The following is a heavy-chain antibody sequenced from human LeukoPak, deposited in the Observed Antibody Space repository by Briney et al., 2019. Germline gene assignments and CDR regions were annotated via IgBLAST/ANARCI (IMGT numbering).Heavy chain of an antibody. Sequence: SQTLSLTCAVSGGSISSGGYSWSWIRQPPGKGLEWIGYIYHSGSTYYNPSLKSRVTISVDGSKNQFSLKLSSVTAADTAVYYCARYDYRFDYWGQGTLVTVSS. CDR1: GGSISSGGYS. J-gene: IGHJ4*02. CDR2: IYHSGST. D-gene: IGHD4-11*01. CDR3: ARYDYRFDY. V-gene: IGHV4-30-2*01.